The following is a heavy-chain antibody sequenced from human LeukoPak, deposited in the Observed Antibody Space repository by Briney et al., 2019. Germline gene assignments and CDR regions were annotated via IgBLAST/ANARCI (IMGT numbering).Heavy chain of an antibody. D-gene: IGHD3-22*01. J-gene: IGHJ5*02. Sequence: ASVKVSCKASGYTFTGYYMLWVRQAPGQGLEWMGCINPNSGGTNYAQKFQGWVTMTRDTSISTAYMELSRLRSDDTAVYYCARGRRVVTRGNWFDPWGQGTLVTVSS. V-gene: IGHV1-2*04. CDR3: ARGRRVVTRGNWFDP. CDR1: GYTFTGYY. CDR2: INPNSGGT.